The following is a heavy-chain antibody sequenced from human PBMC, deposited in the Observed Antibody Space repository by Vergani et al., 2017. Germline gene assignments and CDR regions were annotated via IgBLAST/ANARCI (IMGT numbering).Heavy chain of an antibody. V-gene: IGHV5-51*01. J-gene: IGHJ6*03. CDR2: IYPGDSDT. Sequence: EVQLVQSGAEVKKPGESLKISCKGSGYSFTSYWIGWVRQMPGKGLEWMGIIYPGDSDTRYSPSFQGKVTISADKSISTAYLPWSSLKASDTAMYYCARSGPFDDFWSGSAFDYMDVWGKGTTVSVSS. D-gene: IGHD3-3*01. CDR1: GYSFTSYW. CDR3: ARSGPFDDFWSGSAFDYMDV.